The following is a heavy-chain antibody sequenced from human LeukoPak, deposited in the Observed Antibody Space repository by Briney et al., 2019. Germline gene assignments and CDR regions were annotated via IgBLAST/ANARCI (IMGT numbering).Heavy chain of an antibody. V-gene: IGHV3-7*01. D-gene: IGHD1-26*01. CDR2: IKQDGSEK. J-gene: IGHJ4*02. CDR1: GFTLSNYW. Sequence: GGSLRLSCAASGFTLSNYWISWVRQAPGKGLEWVANIKQDGSEKYYANSVKGRFTISRDNAKNSLNLQMNSLRAEDTAVYYCARETRGSYVPGLDSWGQGTLVTVSS. CDR3: ARETRGSYVPGLDS.